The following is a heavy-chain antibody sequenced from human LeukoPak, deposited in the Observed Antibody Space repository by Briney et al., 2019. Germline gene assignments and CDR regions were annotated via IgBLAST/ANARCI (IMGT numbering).Heavy chain of an antibody. V-gene: IGHV3-66*01. Sequence: GGSLRLSCAASGFTVSSNYMSWVRQAPGKGLEWVSVIYSGGFTNFADSVKGRFTISRDNFKNTVYLQLNNLRAEDTAMYYCASSTVPVRSWYFDLWGRGTLVTVSS. CDR1: GFTVSSNY. CDR3: ASSTVPVRSWYFDL. CDR2: IYSGGFT. D-gene: IGHD2-21*02. J-gene: IGHJ2*01.